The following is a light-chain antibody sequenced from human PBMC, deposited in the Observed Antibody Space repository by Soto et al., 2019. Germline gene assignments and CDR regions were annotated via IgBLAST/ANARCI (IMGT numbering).Light chain of an antibody. CDR1: SSDVGGQKL. V-gene: IGLV2-23*01. J-gene: IGLJ3*02. CDR2: EGS. CDR3: CSYAGSTTWV. Sequence: QPVLTQPASVSGSPGQSITISCTGTSSDVGGQKLVSWYQQHPGKAPKVLLYEGSERPSGVSDRFSGSKSGNTASLTISGLQAEDEADYYCCSYAGSTTWVFGGGTKLTVL.